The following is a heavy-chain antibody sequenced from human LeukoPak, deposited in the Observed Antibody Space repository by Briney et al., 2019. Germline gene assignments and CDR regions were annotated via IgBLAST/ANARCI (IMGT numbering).Heavy chain of an antibody. D-gene: IGHD6-19*01. CDR2: ISSSSSYI. CDR3: ARDIAVAAQAY. V-gene: IGHV3-21*01. J-gene: IGHJ4*02. Sequence: PGGSLTLSCAASGFTFSSYSMNWVRQAPGKGLEWVSSISSSSSYIYYADSVKGRFTFSRDNAKNSLYLQMNSLRAEDTAVYYCARDIAVAAQAYWGQGTLVTVSS. CDR1: GFTFSSYS.